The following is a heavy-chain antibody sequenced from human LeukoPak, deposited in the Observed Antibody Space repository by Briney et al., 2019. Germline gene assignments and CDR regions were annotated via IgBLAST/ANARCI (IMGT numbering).Heavy chain of an antibody. J-gene: IGHJ6*03. V-gene: IGHV3-74*01. CDR2: INSDGSST. CDR3: AGAGFWSGYPGLYYYYMDV. D-gene: IGHD3-3*01. Sequence: PGGSLRLSCAASGFTFSSYWMHWVRQAPGKGLVWVSRINSDGSSTSYADSVKGRFTISRDNAKNTLYLQMNSLRAEDTAVYYCAGAGFWSGYPGLYYYYMDVWGKGTTVTVSS. CDR1: GFTFSSYW.